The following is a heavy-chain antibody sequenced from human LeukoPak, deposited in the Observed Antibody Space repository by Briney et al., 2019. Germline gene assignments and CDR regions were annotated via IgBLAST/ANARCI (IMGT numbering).Heavy chain of an antibody. J-gene: IGHJ4*02. CDR1: GYTFTSYG. CDR2: ISAYNGNT. V-gene: IGHV1-18*01. CDR3: ARESRGSGSYYKRWEFDY. D-gene: IGHD3-10*01. Sequence: ASVKVSCKASGYTFTSYGISWVRQAPGQGLEWMGWISAYNGNTNYAQKLQGRVTMTTDTSTSTAYMELRSLRSDDTAVCYCARESRGSGSYYKRWEFDYWGQGTLVTVSS.